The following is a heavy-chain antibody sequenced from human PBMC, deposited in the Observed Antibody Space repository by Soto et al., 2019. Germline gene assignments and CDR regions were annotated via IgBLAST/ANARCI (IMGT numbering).Heavy chain of an antibody. CDR1: GFTFDDYA. CDR2: INWNGGST. J-gene: IGHJ4*02. V-gene: IGHV3-20*04. Sequence: EVQLVESGGGVVRPGGSLRLCCVASGFTFDDYAMSWVRQVPGKGLEWVSGINWNGGSTHYADSVKGRCTISRDNAKNALYLQMNSQRDEEQAFYYCTKGQSTTVRGVIEALDFWGQGTLVTVSS. CDR3: TKGQSTTVRGVIEALDF. D-gene: IGHD3-10*01.